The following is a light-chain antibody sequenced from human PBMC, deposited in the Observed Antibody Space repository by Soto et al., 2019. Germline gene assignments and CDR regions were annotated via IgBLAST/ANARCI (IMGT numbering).Light chain of an antibody. CDR1: SSNIGSNT. V-gene: IGLV1-44*01. CDR2: SNN. CDR3: AAWDATLNGL. Sequence: QSVLTQPPSASGTPGQRVTISCSGSSSNIGSNTVNWYQQVPGTAPKLLISSNNQRPSGVPDRFSGSKSGTSASLAISGLQSEDEADYYCAAWDATLNGLFGGGTKVTVL. J-gene: IGLJ2*01.